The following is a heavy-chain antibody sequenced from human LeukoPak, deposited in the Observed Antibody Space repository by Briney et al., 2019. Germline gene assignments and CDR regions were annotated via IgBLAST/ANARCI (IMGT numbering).Heavy chain of an antibody. V-gene: IGHV3-53*01. J-gene: IGHJ3*02. Sequence: GGSLRLSCAASGFTVNTNYMSWVRQAPGKGLEWVSVIYSGGSTYYADPVKGRFTISRDNSKNTLYLQMNSLRAEDTAVYYCTRANTVSIFGVIILDAFDIWGQGTMVTVSS. CDR2: IYSGGST. CDR3: TRANTVSIFGVIILDAFDI. D-gene: IGHD3-3*01. CDR1: GFTVNTNY.